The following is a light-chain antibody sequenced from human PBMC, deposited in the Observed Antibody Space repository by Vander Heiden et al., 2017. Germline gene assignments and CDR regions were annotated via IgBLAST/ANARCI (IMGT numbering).Light chain of an antibody. V-gene: IGKV3-20*01. J-gene: IGKJ3*01. Sequence: EIVLTQSPGTLSLSPGERATLSCRGSQSGSSSYLAWYQQKPGQAPRLLIYGASSRATGIPDRVSGSGSGTDFTLTISRLEPEDFAVYYCQQYGSSPPFTFGPGTKVDIK. CDR1: QSGSSSY. CDR3: QQYGSSPPFT. CDR2: GAS.